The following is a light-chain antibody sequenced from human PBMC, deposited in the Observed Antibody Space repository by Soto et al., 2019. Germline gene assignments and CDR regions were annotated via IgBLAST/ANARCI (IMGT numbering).Light chain of an antibody. V-gene: IGKV3D-20*01. Sequence: EIVLTQSPATLSLSPGERATLSCGASQTVGSTYLAWYHQKPGLAPRLLIYDTSSRATGIPDRFSGSGSGTDFTRTISRLEPEDFAVYSCQHYGSSPWTFGQGAKVEIK. CDR2: DTS. J-gene: IGKJ1*01. CDR1: QTVGSTY. CDR3: QHYGSSPWT.